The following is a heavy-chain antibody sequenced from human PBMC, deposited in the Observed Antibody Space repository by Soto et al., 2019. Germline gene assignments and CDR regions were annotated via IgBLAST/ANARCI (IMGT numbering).Heavy chain of an antibody. J-gene: IGHJ6*02. D-gene: IGHD4-17*01. CDR3: ARDYGDYYYYGMDV. Sequence: PSETLSLTCAVYGGSFSGYYWSWIRQPPGKGLEWIGEINHSGSTNYNPSLKSRVTISVDTSKNQFSLKLSSVTAADTAVYYCARDYGDYYYYGMDVWGQVTTVTVS. CDR2: INHSGST. CDR1: GGSFSGYY. V-gene: IGHV4-34*01.